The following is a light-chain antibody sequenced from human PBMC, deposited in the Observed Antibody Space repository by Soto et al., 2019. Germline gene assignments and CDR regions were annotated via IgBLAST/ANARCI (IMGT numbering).Light chain of an antibody. J-gene: IGKJ2*01. V-gene: IGKV3-20*01. CDR2: GAS. CDR1: QSVSSSY. Sequence: EIVLTQSPGTLSLSPGERATLSCRASQSVSSSYLAWYQQKLGQAPRLLIYGASSRATGIPDRFSGSGSGADFTLTISRLAPEDFAVYYCQQYGGAPYTFGQGTRLEIK. CDR3: QQYGGAPYT.